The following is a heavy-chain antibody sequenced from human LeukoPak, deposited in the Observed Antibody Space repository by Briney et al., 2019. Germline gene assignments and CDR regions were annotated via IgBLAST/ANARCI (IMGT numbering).Heavy chain of an antibody. D-gene: IGHD3-22*01. Sequence: ASVKVSCKASGYTFTSYAMNWVRQAPGQGLEWMGWINTNTGNPTYAHGFTGRFVFSLDTSASTAYLQISSLKAEDTAVYYCARTTDPIVDRGRPWYYYDSSAFSAFDIWGQGTMVTVSS. CDR2: INTNTGNP. V-gene: IGHV7-4-1*02. CDR3: ARTTDPIVDRGRPWYYYDSSAFSAFDI. J-gene: IGHJ3*02. CDR1: GYTFTSYA.